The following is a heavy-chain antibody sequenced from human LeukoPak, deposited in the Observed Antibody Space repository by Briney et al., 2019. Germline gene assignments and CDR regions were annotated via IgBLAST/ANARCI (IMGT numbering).Heavy chain of an antibody. D-gene: IGHD3-3*01. CDR1: GGSISSYY. V-gene: IGHV4-59*01. CDR3: ARVTVRSGRIEYYYYYMDV. J-gene: IGHJ6*03. Sequence: PSETLSLTCTVSGGSISSYYWSWIRQPPGKGLEWIGYIYYSGSTNYNPSLKSRVTISVDTSKNQFSLKLSSVTAADTAVYYCARVTVRSGRIEYYYYYMDVWGKGTTATVSS. CDR2: IYYSGST.